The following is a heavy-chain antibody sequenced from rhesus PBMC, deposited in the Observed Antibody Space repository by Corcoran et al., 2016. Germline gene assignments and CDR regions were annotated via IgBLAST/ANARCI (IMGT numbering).Heavy chain of an antibody. CDR2: ICWNDTK. J-gene: IGHJ5-1*01. V-gene: IGHV2-95*01. CDR1: GFSINTAETG. CDR3: ARLPTRRFDV. D-gene: IGHD3S6*01. Sequence: QVTLKESGPALVKPTQTLTLTCTFSGFSINTAETGVGWIRQPPGKALEWLASICWNDTKYTRPGLKRRPTISKDPSKNLVILTMTNMDPVDTATYYCARLPTRRFDVWGPGVLVTVSS.